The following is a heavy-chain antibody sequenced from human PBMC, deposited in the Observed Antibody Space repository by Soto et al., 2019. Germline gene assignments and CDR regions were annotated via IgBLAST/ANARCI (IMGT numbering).Heavy chain of an antibody. CDR2: ITHSGST. CDR3: ARSSVRGWSY. Sequence: SETLSLTCAVYGGSFSGYYWTWIRQPPGKGLEWIGEITHSGSTNYNPSLKSRVTISVDTSKNQFSLNLNSVTAADTAVYYCARSSVRGWSYWGQGTLVTVS. CDR1: GGSFSGYY. D-gene: IGHD3-10*02. V-gene: IGHV4-34*01. J-gene: IGHJ4*02.